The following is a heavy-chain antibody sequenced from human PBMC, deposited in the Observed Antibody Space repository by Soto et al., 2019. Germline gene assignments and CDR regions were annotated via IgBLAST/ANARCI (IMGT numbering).Heavy chain of an antibody. Sequence: EVQLVESGGGLVQPGGSLRLSCAASGFTFSSYDMHWVRQATGKGLEWVSAIGTAGDTYYPGSVKGRFTISRENAKNSLYLQMNSLRAGDTAVYYCARDLYGSGRGYYMDVWGKGTTVTVSS. V-gene: IGHV3-13*01. CDR1: GFTFSSYD. J-gene: IGHJ6*03. CDR3: ARDLYGSGRGYYMDV. CDR2: IGTAGDT. D-gene: IGHD3-10*01.